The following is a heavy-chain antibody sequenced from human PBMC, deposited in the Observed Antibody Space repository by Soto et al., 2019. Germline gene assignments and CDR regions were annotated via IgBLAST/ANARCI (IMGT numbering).Heavy chain of an antibody. Sequence: QVHLVQSGAEVKKPGASVKVSCKGSGYIFTTYGITWVRQAPGQGLEWMGWISAHNGNTNYAQKLQGRVTVTRDTSTSTAYMELRNLRSDDTAVYYCARGRYWDYWVQGAMVTVSS. V-gene: IGHV1-18*01. CDR1: GYIFTTYG. CDR3: ARGRYWDY. D-gene: IGHD2-8*02. J-gene: IGHJ4*02. CDR2: ISAHNGNT.